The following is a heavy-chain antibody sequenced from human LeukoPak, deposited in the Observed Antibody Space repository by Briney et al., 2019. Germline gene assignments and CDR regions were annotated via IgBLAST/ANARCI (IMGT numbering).Heavy chain of an antibody. D-gene: IGHD5-18*01. Sequence: SETLSLTXTVSGGSISSYYWSWIRQPAGKGLEWIGRIYTSGSTNYNPSLKSRVTMSVDTSKNHFSLKLSSVTAADTAVYYCARGNRSGYSSRFDYWGQGTLVTVSS. CDR3: ARGNRSGYSSRFDY. V-gene: IGHV4-4*07. CDR1: GGSISSYY. J-gene: IGHJ4*02. CDR2: IYTSGST.